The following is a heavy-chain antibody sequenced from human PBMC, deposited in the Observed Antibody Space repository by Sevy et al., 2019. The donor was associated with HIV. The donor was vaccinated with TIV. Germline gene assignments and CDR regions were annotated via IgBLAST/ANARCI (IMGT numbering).Heavy chain of an antibody. CDR1: GGSVSSGSYY. Sequence: SETLSLTCTVSGGSVSSGSYYWSWIRQPPGKGQEWIGYIYYSGSTNYNPSLKSRVTISVDTSKNQFSLKLSSVTAADTAVYYCARDVAVAKGGMDVWGQGTTVTVSS. D-gene: IGHD6-19*01. CDR2: IYYSGST. J-gene: IGHJ6*02. V-gene: IGHV4-61*01. CDR3: ARDVAVAKGGMDV.